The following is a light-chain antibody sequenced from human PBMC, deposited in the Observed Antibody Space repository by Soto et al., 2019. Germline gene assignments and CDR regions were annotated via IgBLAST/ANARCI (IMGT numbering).Light chain of an antibody. CDR2: GAS. CDR3: QQYGSSRGLT. J-gene: IGKJ4*01. CDR1: HSVSSSY. Sequence: EIVLTQSPGTLSLSPGERATLSCRASHSVSSSYLAWYQQKPGQAPRLLIYGASSRATGIPDRFSGSGSGTDFTLTISRLEPEDFAVYYCQQYGSSRGLTFGGGTKVEIK. V-gene: IGKV3-20*01.